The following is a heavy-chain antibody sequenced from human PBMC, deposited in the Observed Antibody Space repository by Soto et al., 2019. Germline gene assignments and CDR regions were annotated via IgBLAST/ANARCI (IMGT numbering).Heavy chain of an antibody. Sequence: SETLSLTCAVYGGSFSGYYWSWIRQPPGKGLEWIGEINHSGSTNYNPSLKSRVTISVDTSKNQFSLKLSSVTAADTAVYYCARGLSLRFLNLNPPVYYYMDVWGKGTTVTVSS. D-gene: IGHD3-3*01. V-gene: IGHV4-34*01. CDR2: INHSGST. J-gene: IGHJ6*03. CDR3: ARGLSLRFLNLNPPVYYYMDV. CDR1: GGSFSGYY.